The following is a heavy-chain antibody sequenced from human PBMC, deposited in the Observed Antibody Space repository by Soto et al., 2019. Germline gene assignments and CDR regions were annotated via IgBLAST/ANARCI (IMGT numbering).Heavy chain of an antibody. V-gene: IGHV1-2*04. Sequence: ASVTVSCKASGYTFTGYYMHWVRQAPGQGLEWMGWINPNSGGTNYAQKFQGWVTMTRDTSISTAYMELSRLRSDDTAVYYCARAGPDSNYYYYMDVWGKGTTVTVSS. CDR3: ARAGPDSNYYYYMDV. CDR2: INPNSGGT. J-gene: IGHJ6*03. CDR1: GYTFTGYY. D-gene: IGHD5-18*01.